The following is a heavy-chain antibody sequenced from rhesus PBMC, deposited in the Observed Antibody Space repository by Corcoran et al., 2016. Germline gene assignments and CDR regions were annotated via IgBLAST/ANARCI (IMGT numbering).Heavy chain of an antibody. D-gene: IGHD1-20*01. J-gene: IGHJ3*01. Sequence: QVQLQESGPGLVKPSETLTLTCAVSGGSITTYYWSWIRQSPGKGLEWIGRLHGRVDDTDHRPSLQRRVTISIDTSKNHLSLKLTSVTAADTAVYFCAKLISSWNNPAFDFWGQGLRVTVSS. CDR2: LHGRVDDT. CDR1: GGSITTYY. CDR3: AKLISSWNNPAFDF. V-gene: IGHV4-160*01.